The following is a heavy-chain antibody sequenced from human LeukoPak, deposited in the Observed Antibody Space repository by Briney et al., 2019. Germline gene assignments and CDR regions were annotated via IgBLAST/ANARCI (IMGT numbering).Heavy chain of an antibody. J-gene: IGHJ4*02. Sequence: PGGSLRLSCAASGFTFSSYGMHWVRQAPGKGLEWVAVISYDGSNKYYADSVKGRFTISRDNSKNPLYLQMNSLRAEDTAVYYCAKVGGGSSYPFDYWGQGTLVTVSS. V-gene: IGHV3-30*18. D-gene: IGHD2-15*01. CDR2: ISYDGSNK. CDR3: AKVGGGSSYPFDY. CDR1: GFTFSSYG.